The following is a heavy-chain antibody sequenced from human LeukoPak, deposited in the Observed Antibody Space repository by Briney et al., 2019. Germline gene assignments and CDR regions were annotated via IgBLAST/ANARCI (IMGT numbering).Heavy chain of an antibody. CDR2: IYHSGST. J-gene: IGHJ4*02. CDR3: AREGGGIIDY. CDR1: GYSISSSNW. Sequence: SENLSLNCSVSGYSISSSNWWGSIRQPPGKGLEWIGSIYHSGSTYYNPSLKSRVTISVDTSKNQFSLKLSSVTGADRAVYYCAREGGGIIDYWGQGTLVTVSS. D-gene: IGHD1-26*01. V-gene: IGHV4-38-2*02.